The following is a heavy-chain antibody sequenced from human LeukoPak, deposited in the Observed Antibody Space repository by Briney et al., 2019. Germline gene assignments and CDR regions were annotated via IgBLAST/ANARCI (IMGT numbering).Heavy chain of an antibody. V-gene: IGHV3-23*01. CDR3: AKLWVTAILTSDY. CDR1: GFAFGTYA. Sequence: GGSLRLSCAASGFAFGTYAMSWVRQAPGKGLEWVSGISGSGGSTYYADSVKGRFTISRDNSKNTLYLQMNSLRAEDTAVYYCAKLWVTAILTSDYWGQGTLVTVSS. D-gene: IGHD2-21*02. CDR2: ISGSGGST. J-gene: IGHJ4*02.